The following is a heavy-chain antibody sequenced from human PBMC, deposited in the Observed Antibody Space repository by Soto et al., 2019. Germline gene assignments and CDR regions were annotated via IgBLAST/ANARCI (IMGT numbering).Heavy chain of an antibody. CDR2: INAGNGNT. CDR3: ARDGRRWRLVRVEYYYYYMDV. V-gene: IGHV1-3*01. Sequence: ASVKVSCKASGCTFTSYAMHWVRQAPGQRLEWMGWINAGNGNTKYSQKFQGRVTITRDTSASTAYMELSSLRSEDTAVYYCARDGRRWRLVRVEYYYYYMDVWGKGTTVTVSS. J-gene: IGHJ6*03. CDR1: GCTFTSYA. D-gene: IGHD5-12*01.